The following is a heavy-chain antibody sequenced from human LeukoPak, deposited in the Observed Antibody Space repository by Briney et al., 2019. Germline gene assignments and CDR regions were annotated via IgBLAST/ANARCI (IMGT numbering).Heavy chain of an antibody. V-gene: IGHV3-30*04. CDR1: GFTFSSYA. D-gene: IGHD3-9*01. J-gene: IGHJ4*02. Sequence: PGRSLRLSCAASGFTFSSYAMHWVRQAPGKGTEWVAVISYDGSNKYYADSVKGRFTISRDNSKNTLYLQMNSLSAEDTAVYYCASQYYNILTGHYTSIDYWGQGTLVTVSS. CDR2: ISYDGSNK. CDR3: ASQYYNILTGHYTSIDY.